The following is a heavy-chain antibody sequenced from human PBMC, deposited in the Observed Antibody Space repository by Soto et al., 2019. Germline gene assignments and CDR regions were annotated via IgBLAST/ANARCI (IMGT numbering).Heavy chain of an antibody. CDR2: IKSKTDGGTT. CDR1: GFTFSNAW. V-gene: IGHV3-15*01. J-gene: IGHJ4*02. CDR3: TMEVRGPKYYLDY. D-gene: IGHD3-10*01. Sequence: EVQLVESGGGLVKPGGSLRLSYAASGFTFSNAWMSWVRQAPGKGLEWVGRIKSKTDGGTTDYAAPVKSRFTISRDDSKNTLYLQMNSLKTEDTAGYYCTMEVRGPKYYLDYWGQGTLVTDSS.